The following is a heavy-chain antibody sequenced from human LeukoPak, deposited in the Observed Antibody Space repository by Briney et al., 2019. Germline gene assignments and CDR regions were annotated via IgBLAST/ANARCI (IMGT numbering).Heavy chain of an antibody. CDR3: AKDLGRPPRVGGIVGRESRGVRHFDY. J-gene: IGHJ4*02. CDR1: GFTFSSYA. V-gene: IGHV3-23*01. CDR2: ISGSGGST. D-gene: IGHD3-22*01. Sequence: GGSLRLSCAASGFTFSSYAMSWVRQAPGKGLEWVSAISGSGGSTYYADSGKGRFTISTDNSKNPLYLQMNSMRGEDTAVYYCAKDLGRPPRVGGIVGRESRGVRHFDYWGQGTLVTVSS.